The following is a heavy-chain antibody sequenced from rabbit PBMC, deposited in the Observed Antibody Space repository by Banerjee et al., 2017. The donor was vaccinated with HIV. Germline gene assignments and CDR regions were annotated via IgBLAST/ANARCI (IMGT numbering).Heavy chain of an antibody. D-gene: IGHD4-2*01. Sequence: QEQLVESGGGLVQPGGSLKLSCKASGFDFSSYGVSWVRQAPGKGLEWIGYITYGGSAYYASWVKGRFTISRDNAQNTVSLQLNSLTAADTATYFCARDRDWTLDLWGPGTLVTVS. CDR1: GFDFSSYG. CDR2: ITYGGSA. V-gene: IGHV1S47*01. CDR3: ARDRDWTLDL. J-gene: IGHJ4*01.